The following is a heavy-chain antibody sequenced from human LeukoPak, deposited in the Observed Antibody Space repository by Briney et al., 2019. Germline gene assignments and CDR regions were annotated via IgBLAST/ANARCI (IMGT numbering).Heavy chain of an antibody. V-gene: IGHV4-31*11. Sequence: SETLSLTCAVSGGSISSGGYYWSWIRQHPGKGLEWIGYIYYSGSTYYNPSLKSRVTISVDTSKNQFSLKLSSVTAADTAVYYCARVNTAMAHFDYWGQGTLVTVSS. CDR1: GGSISSGGYY. D-gene: IGHD5-18*01. CDR3: ARVNTAMAHFDY. J-gene: IGHJ4*02. CDR2: IYYSGST.